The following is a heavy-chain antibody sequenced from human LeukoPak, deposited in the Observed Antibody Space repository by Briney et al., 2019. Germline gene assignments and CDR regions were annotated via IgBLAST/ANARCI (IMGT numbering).Heavy chain of an antibody. Sequence: ASVKVSCKASGGTFSSYAIGWVRQAPGQELEWMGGIIPIFGTANYAQKFQGRVTITADESTSTAYMELSSLRSEDTAVYYCATHHMVLNHFDYWGQGTRVTVSS. CDR3: ATHHMVLNHFDY. D-gene: IGHD3-10*01. J-gene: IGHJ4*02. CDR1: GGTFSSYA. V-gene: IGHV1-69*13. CDR2: IIPIFGTA.